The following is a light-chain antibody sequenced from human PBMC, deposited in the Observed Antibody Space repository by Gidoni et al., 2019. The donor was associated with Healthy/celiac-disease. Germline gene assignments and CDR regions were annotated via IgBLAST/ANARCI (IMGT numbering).Light chain of an antibody. CDR2: DAS. CDR3: QQRSNWPIT. CDR1: QSVSSY. J-gene: IGKJ5*01. V-gene: IGKV3-11*01. Sequence: EIVLTQSPATLSLSPGERATLTCRASQSVSSYLAGYQQKPGQAPRLLIYDASNRATGIPARFSGSGAGTDFTLTISSLEPEDFAVYYCQQRSNWPITFXXXTRLEIK.